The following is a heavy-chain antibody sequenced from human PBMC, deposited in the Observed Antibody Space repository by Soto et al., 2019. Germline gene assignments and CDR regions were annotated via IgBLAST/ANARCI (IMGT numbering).Heavy chain of an antibody. CDR2: ISGSGGTT. J-gene: IGHJ4*02. Sequence: EVQLLESGGGLVQPGRSLRLSCAASGFTFSNYAMSWVRQAPGQGLDWVSAISGSGGTTYYADSVKGRFTISRDNAKNTVFLQMNSLRAADAAVYYGAKFFVEPGPTSGWPWSFHYWGQGTLVTVSS. D-gene: IGHD6-25*01. CDR3: AKFFVEPGPTSGWPWSFHY. V-gene: IGHV3-23*01. CDR1: GFTFSNYA.